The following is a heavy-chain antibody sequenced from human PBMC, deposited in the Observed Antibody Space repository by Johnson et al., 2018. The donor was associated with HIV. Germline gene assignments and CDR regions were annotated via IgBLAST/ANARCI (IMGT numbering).Heavy chain of an antibody. V-gene: IGHV3-30*02. J-gene: IGHJ3*02. CDR1: GFTFSSYG. CDR2: IRYDGSNK. D-gene: IGHD6-6*01. CDR3: ATSQLALPPGVFDI. Sequence: QMLLVESGGGLVQPGRSLRLSCAASGFTFSSYGMHWVRQAPGKGLEWVAFIRYDGSNKYYTDSVKGRFTISRDNSKNTLYLQMNSLRAEDTAVYYCATSQLALPPGVFDIWGQGTMVTVSS.